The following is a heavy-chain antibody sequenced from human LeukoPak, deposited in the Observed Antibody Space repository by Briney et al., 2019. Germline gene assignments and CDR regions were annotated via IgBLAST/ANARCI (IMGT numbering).Heavy chain of an antibody. J-gene: IGHJ5*02. CDR3: ARGGGCSSTSCYSGVGWFDP. CDR2: IYTSGST. Sequence: PSETLSLTCTVSGGSISSYYWSWIRQPAGKGLEWIGRIYTSGSTNYNPSLKSQVTMSVDTSKNQFSLKLSSVTAADTAVYYCARGGGCSSTSCYSGVGWFDPWGQGTLVTVSS. D-gene: IGHD2-2*01. V-gene: IGHV4-4*07. CDR1: GGSISSYY.